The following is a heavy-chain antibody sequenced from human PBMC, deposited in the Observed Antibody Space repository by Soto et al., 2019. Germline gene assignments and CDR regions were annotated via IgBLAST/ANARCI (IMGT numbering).Heavy chain of an antibody. V-gene: IGHV3-23*01. J-gene: IGHJ5*02. D-gene: IGHD4-4*01. Sequence: EVQLLESGGGLVQPGGSLRLSCAASGFTFSSYAMSWVRQAPGKGLEWVSAISGSGGSTYYADSVKGRFTISRDNSKNTLYLQMNSLIAEDTAVYYCAKDRGVYSNYVDWFDPWGQGTLVTVSS. CDR3: AKDRGVYSNYVDWFDP. CDR2: ISGSGGST. CDR1: GFTFSSYA.